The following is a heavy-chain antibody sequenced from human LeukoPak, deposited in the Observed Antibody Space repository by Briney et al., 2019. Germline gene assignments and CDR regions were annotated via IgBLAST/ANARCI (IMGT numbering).Heavy chain of an antibody. Sequence: ASVKVSCKASGYIFTGYYIHWVRQAPGQGLEWMGWINPNSGDTKYAQKFQGRVTMTRDTSNNTVYMDLTRLIFDDTVMYYCARDGVFRFEVGDVYYYYMDVWGKGTTVIISS. V-gene: IGHV1-2*02. J-gene: IGHJ6*03. CDR3: ARDGVFRFEVGDVYYYYMDV. D-gene: IGHD2-21*02. CDR1: GYIFTGYY. CDR2: INPNSGDT.